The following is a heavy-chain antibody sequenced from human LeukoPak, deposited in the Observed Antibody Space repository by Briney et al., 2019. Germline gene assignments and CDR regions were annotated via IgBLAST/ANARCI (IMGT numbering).Heavy chain of an antibody. J-gene: IGHJ4*02. Sequence: GASVKVSCKASGYTLTGYYMHWVRQAPGQGLEWMGWINPNSGGANYAQKFQGRVTMTRDTSISTAYMELSRLRSDDTAVYYCAREPNDYYDSSGYYYWGQGTLVTVSS. CDR2: INPNSGGA. V-gene: IGHV1-2*02. CDR3: AREPNDYYDSSGYYY. D-gene: IGHD3-22*01. CDR1: GYTLTGYY.